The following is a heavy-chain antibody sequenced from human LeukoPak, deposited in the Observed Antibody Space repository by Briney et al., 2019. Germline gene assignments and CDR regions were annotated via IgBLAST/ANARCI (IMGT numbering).Heavy chain of an antibody. CDR1: GFPFTSYW. Sequence: AGGSLRLSCAASGFPFTSYWMIWVRQAPGKGLEWVAVIWYGGSNKYYADSVKGRFTISRDNSKNTLYLQMNSLRAEDTAVYYCAKDRPYYYGSGSYWAYMDVWGKGTTVTVSS. J-gene: IGHJ6*03. D-gene: IGHD3-10*01. CDR3: AKDRPYYYGSGSYWAYMDV. V-gene: IGHV3-30*02. CDR2: IWYGGSNK.